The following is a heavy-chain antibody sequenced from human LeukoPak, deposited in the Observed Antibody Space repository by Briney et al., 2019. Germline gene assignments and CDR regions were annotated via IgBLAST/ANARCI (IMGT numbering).Heavy chain of an antibody. CDR3: AREGQQLVHDY. CDR2: ISYDGSNK. CDR1: GFTFSSYA. V-gene: IGHV3-30*01. J-gene: IGHJ4*02. Sequence: GRSLRLSCAASGFTFSSYAMHWVRQAPGKGLEWVAVISYDGSNKYYADSVKGRFTISRDNSKNTLYLQMNSLRAEDTAVYYCAREGQQLVHDYWGQGTLVTVSS. D-gene: IGHD6-13*01.